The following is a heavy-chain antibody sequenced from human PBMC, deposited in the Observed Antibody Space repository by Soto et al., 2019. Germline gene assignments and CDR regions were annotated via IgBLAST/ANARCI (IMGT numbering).Heavy chain of an antibody. V-gene: IGHV1-18*01. CDR3: ARDRRYYGSGSYAGMDV. CDR2: ISAYNGNT. D-gene: IGHD3-10*01. CDR1: GYTFTSYG. J-gene: IGHJ6*02. Sequence: QVQLVQSGAEVKKPGASVKVSCKASGYTFTSYGISWVRQAPGQGLEWMGWISAYNGNTNYAQKLQGRVTMTTDTPTSTAYMELRSLRSDDTAVYYCARDRRYYGSGSYAGMDVWGQGTTVTVSS.